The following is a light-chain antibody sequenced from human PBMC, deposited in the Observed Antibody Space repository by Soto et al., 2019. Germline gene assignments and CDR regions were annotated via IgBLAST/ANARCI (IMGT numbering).Light chain of an antibody. J-gene: IGLJ3*02. Sequence: VVTQSPSASASLGASVKLTCTLSSGHSSYAIAWHQQQPEKVPRYLMKVDSDGSHVKGDGIPDRFSGSSSGAERYLAISSLHSEDEADYYCQTWGTGTWVFGGGTKLTVL. CDR2: VDSDGSH. V-gene: IGLV4-69*01. CDR3: QTWGTGTWV. CDR1: SGHSSYA.